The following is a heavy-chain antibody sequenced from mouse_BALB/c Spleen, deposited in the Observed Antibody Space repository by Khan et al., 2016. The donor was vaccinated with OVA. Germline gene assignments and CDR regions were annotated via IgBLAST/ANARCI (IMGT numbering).Heavy chain of an antibody. CDR3: SRGAFYYGRGKNAWLSH. V-gene: IGHV9-3-1*01. J-gene: IGHJ3*01. CDR1: GYISQTFE. CDR2: ITTYIGGP. D-gene: IGHD1-1*01. Sequence: QIQLVQSGPELKKPGETVKISCKASGYISQTFELNWVSKPPGRGLKWRGGITTYIGGPTNTITSRGRFAFSLETSASNAYWQINNLKNEDTATYFCSRGAFYYGRGKNAWLSHWGQGTLITVSA.